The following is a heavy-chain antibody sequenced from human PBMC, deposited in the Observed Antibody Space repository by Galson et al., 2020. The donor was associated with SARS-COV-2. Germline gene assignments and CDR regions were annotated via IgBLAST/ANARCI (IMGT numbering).Heavy chain of an antibody. D-gene: IGHD4-17*01. V-gene: IGHV2-26*01. CDR3: ARILHDYGDPSDPYYFDY. J-gene: IGHJ4*02. CDR2: IFSNDKK. CDR1: GFSLSNARMG. Sequence: SGPTLVKPTETLTLTCTVSGFSLSNARMGVSWIRQPPGKALEWLAHIFSNDKKSYSTSLKSRLTISKDTSKSQVVLTMTNMDPVDTATYYCARILHDYGDPSDPYYFDYWGQGTLVTVSS.